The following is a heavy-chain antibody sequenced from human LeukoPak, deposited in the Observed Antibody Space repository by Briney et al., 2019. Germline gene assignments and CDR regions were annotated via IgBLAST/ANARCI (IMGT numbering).Heavy chain of an antibody. J-gene: IGHJ4*02. CDR1: GFTFNNYA. Sequence: GGSLRLSCAASGFTFNNYAMTWVRQAPGTGLEWVSTISGSGGSTYYADSVKGRFTISRDNSKNTLYLQMNSLRAEDTATYYCGKDPNGDYLGAFDSWGQGTLVTVSS. CDR3: GKDPNGDYLGAFDS. CDR2: ISGSGGST. V-gene: IGHV3-23*01. D-gene: IGHD4-17*01.